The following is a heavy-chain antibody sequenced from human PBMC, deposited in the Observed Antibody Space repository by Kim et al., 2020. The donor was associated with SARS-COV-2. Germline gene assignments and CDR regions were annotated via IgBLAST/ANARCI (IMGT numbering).Heavy chain of an antibody. D-gene: IGHD2-15*01. V-gene: IGHV3-48*03. CDR3: ARDRCSGGSCYPGTIDY. CDR1: GFTFSRYE. J-gene: IGHJ4*02. Sequence: GGSLRLSCAASGFTFSRYEMNWVRQAPGKGLEWLSYISTSGSTIHYADSVKGRFTISRDNAKNSLYLQMNTLRAEDTAVYYCARDRCSGGSCYPGTIDYWGQGTVVSVSS. CDR2: ISTSGSTI.